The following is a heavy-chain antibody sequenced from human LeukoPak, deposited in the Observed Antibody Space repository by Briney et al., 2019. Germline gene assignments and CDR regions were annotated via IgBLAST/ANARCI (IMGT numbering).Heavy chain of an antibody. CDR2: ISSSSSTI. J-gene: IGHJ5*02. Sequence: SGGSLRLSCAASGFTFSSYSMNWVRQAPGKGLEWVSYISSSSSTIYYADSVKGRFTISRDNAKNSLYLQMNSLRAEDTAVYYCARDLVSTVTNNWFDLWGQGTLVTVSS. D-gene: IGHD4-11*01. CDR1: GFTFSSYS. V-gene: IGHV3-48*01. CDR3: ARDLVSTVTNNWFDL.